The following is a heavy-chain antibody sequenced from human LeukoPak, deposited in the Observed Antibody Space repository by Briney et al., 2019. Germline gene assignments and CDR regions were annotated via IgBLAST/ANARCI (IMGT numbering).Heavy chain of an antibody. Sequence: GGSLRLSCAASGFTFSSYWMSWVRQAPGKGLEWVANIKQDGSEKYYVDSVKGRFTISRDNSKNTLYLQMNSLRAEDTAVYYCAKEVVPAAMKDYYYGMDVWGQGTTVTVSS. CDR2: IKQDGSEK. CDR1: GFTFSSYW. J-gene: IGHJ6*02. CDR3: AKEVVPAAMKDYYYGMDV. V-gene: IGHV3-7*01. D-gene: IGHD2-2*01.